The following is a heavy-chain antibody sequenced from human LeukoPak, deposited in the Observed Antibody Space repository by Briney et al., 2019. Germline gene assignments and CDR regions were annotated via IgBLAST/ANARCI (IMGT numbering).Heavy chain of an antibody. CDR1: GFTFKSHA. D-gene: IGHD3-22*01. CDR3: AKDPYYYDSSGYYSGAFDI. CDR2: ISGSGGST. J-gene: IGHJ3*02. Sequence: TGGSLRLSCAATGFTFKSHAMNWVRQAPGKGLEWVSAISGSGGSTYYADSVKGRFTISRDNSKNTLYLQMNSLRAEDTAVYYCAKDPYYYDSSGYYSGAFDIWGQGTMVTVSS. V-gene: IGHV3-23*01.